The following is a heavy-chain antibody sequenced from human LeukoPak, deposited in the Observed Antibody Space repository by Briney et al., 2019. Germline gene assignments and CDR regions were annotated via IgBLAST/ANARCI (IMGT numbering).Heavy chain of an antibody. J-gene: IGHJ3*02. CDR1: GFTFSSYA. V-gene: IGHV3-30-3*01. CDR2: ISYDGSNK. D-gene: IGHD5-12*01. Sequence: GGSLRLSCAASGFTFSSYAMHWVRQAPGKGLEWVAVISYDGSNKYYADSVKGRFTISGDNAKNSVFLQMSSLRVEDTAVYYCAAEVAGDTFDIWGQGTIVTVSS. CDR3: AAEVAGDTFDI.